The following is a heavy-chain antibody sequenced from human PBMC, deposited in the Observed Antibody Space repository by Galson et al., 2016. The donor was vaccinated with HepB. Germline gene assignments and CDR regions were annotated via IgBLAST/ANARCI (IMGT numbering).Heavy chain of an antibody. Sequence: SETLSLTCAVYGGSFSGFYWSWIRQPPGKGLEWIGEINHSGSTNYNPSLKSPVTISVDTSKNQFALKLRSVTAADTAVYYCARGPYYYGSGSSLWRGPLDYWGQGTLVTVSS. CDR3: ARGPYYYGSGSSLWRGPLDY. CDR1: GGSFSGFY. V-gene: IGHV4-34*01. J-gene: IGHJ4*02. CDR2: INHSGST. D-gene: IGHD3-10*01.